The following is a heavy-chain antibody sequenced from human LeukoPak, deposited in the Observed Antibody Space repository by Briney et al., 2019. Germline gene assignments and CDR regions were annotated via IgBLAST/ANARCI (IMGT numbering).Heavy chain of an antibody. CDR1: GYTFSSYT. CDR3: ARDTPIWFGES. Sequence: GASVKVSCKASGYTFSSYTMNWVRQAPGQGLEWMGWINTNTGNPTYAQDFTGRLVFSLDTSVSTAYLQMNSLRAEDTAVYYCARDTPIWFGESWGQGTLVTVSS. CDR2: INTNTGNP. J-gene: IGHJ5*02. D-gene: IGHD3-10*01. V-gene: IGHV7-4-1*02.